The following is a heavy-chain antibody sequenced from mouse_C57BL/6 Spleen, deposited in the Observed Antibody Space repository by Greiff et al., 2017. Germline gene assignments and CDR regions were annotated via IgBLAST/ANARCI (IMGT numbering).Heavy chain of an antibody. CDR3: ARNYGDYYGSSQYYFDY. Sequence: EVQLQQSGPELVKPGASVKISCKASGYTFTDYYMNWVKQSHGKSLEWIGDINPNNGGTSYNQKFKGKATLTVDKSSSTAYMELRSLTSEDSAVYYCARNYGDYYGSSQYYFDYWGQGTTLTVSS. V-gene: IGHV1-26*01. CDR1: GYTFTDYY. D-gene: IGHD1-1*01. CDR2: INPNNGGT. J-gene: IGHJ2*01.